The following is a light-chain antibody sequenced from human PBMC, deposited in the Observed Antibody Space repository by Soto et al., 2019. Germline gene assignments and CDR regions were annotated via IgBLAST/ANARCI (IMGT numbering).Light chain of an antibody. CDR2: ATS. CDR1: QSIRSY. CDR3: QQANSFPLT. V-gene: IGKV1-39*01. J-gene: IGKJ4*01. Sequence: IQMTQSPSSLSASVGDRVTITCRASQSIRSYLNCYQQKPGKAPNLLIYATSGLQTGVPSRFSGSGSGTDFTLSISSLQREDFATYYCQQANSFPLTFGGGTKVDIK.